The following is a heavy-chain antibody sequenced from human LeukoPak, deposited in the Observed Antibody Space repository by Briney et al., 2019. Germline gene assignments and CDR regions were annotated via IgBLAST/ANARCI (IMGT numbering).Heavy chain of an antibody. V-gene: IGHV3-33*01. CDR2: IWYDGSNK. Sequence: PGGSLRLSCAASGFTFSSYGTHWVRQAPGKGLEWVAVIWYDGSNKYYADSVKGRFTISRDNSKNTLYLQMNSLRAEDTAVYYCARDPVTMVRGVIIPPYYYYGMDVWGQGTTVTVSS. D-gene: IGHD3-10*01. CDR3: ARDPVTMVRGVIIPPYYYYGMDV. CDR1: GFTFSSYG. J-gene: IGHJ6*02.